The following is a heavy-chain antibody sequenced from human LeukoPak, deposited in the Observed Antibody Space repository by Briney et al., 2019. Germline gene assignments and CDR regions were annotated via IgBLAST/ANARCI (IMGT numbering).Heavy chain of an antibody. J-gene: IGHJ4*02. Sequence: GGSLRLSCAASGFTFSNYAMSWVRQAPGKGLEWVSSISGTGGTAYYAESVKGRFIISRDNSKNTLYLRRSSLRVEDTARYFCAKHSDASGSYYFDYWGQGILVTVSS. CDR3: AKHSDASGSYYFDY. D-gene: IGHD6-19*01. V-gene: IGHV3-23*01. CDR1: GFTFSNYA. CDR2: ISGTGGTA.